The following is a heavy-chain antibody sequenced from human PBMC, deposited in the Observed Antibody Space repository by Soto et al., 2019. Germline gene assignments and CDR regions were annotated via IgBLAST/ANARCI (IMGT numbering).Heavy chain of an antibody. CDR2: IIPIFGTA. V-gene: IGHV1-69*13. Sequence: ASVKVSCKASGGTFSSYAISWVRQAPGQGLEWMGGIIPIFGTANYAQKFQGRVTITADESTSTAYMELSSLRSEDTAVYYCASHSSGPPYFDYWGQGTLVTVSS. CDR3: ASHSSGPPYFDY. J-gene: IGHJ4*02. CDR1: GGTFSSYA. D-gene: IGHD3-10*01.